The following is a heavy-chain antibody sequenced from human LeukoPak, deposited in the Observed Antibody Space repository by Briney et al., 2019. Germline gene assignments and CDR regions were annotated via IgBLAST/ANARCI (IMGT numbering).Heavy chain of an antibody. CDR1: GGSISSSSYY. J-gene: IGHJ4*02. Sequence: SETLSLTCTVSGGSISSSSYYWGWIRQPPGKGLEWIGSIYYSGSTNYNPSLKSRVTISVDTSKNQFSLKLSSVTAADTAVYYCARHKEDLVTTEYYFDYWGQGTLVTVSS. D-gene: IGHD2-15*01. CDR2: IYYSGST. CDR3: ARHKEDLVTTEYYFDY. V-gene: IGHV4-39*01.